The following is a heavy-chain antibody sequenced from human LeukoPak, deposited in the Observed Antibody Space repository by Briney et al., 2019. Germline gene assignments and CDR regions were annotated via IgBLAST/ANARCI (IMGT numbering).Heavy chain of an antibody. D-gene: IGHD6-19*01. CDR3: ANYAEYSSGWYDY. V-gene: IGHV3-30*02. CDR2: IRYDGSNK. J-gene: IGHJ4*02. Sequence: PGGSLRLSCAASGFTFSSYGMHWVRQAPGKGLEWVAFIRYDGSNKYYADSVKGRFTISRDNSKNTLYLQMNSLRAEDTAVYYCANYAEYSSGWYDYWGQGTLVTVSS. CDR1: GFTFSSYG.